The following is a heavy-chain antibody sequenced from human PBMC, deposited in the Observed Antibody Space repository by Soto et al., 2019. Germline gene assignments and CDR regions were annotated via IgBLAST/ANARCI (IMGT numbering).Heavy chain of an antibody. V-gene: IGHV3-23*01. CDR3: AKDGYYYDSSGFIDH. CDR1: GFTFSSYA. J-gene: IGHJ4*02. Sequence: PGGSLSLSCAASGFTFSSYAMTWVRHPPGKGLEWVSSVSGSGGATYYADAVKGRFTMSRDNSKNTLYLQMSSLRAEDTAVYYCAKDGYYYDSSGFIDHWGQGTLVTVSS. D-gene: IGHD3-22*01. CDR2: VSGSGGAT.